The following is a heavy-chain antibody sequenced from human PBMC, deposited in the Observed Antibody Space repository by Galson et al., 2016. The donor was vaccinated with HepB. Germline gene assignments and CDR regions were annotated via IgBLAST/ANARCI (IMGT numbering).Heavy chain of an antibody. V-gene: IGHV1-46*01. D-gene: IGHD3-3*01. CDR2: INPSGGST. J-gene: IGHJ6*02. Sequence: SVKVSCKASGYTFTSYYMHWVRQAPGQGLEWMGIINPSGGSTSYAQKFQGRVTMTRDTSTSTVYMELSSLRSEDTAVYYCARIPIDPGVPYYYYGMDVWGQGTTVTVSS. CDR3: ARIPIDPGVPYYYYGMDV. CDR1: GYTFTSYY.